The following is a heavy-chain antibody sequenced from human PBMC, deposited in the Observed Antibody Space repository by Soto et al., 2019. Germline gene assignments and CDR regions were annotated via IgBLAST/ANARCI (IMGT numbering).Heavy chain of an antibody. D-gene: IGHD6-13*01. J-gene: IGHJ3*02. Sequence: GSLRLSCAASGFTFSSYSMNWVRQAPGKGLEWVSSISSSSSYIYYADSVKGRFTISRDNAKNSLYLQMNSLRAEDTAVYYCARGRAAAGTADAFDIWGQGKMVTVSS. CDR2: ISSSSSYI. CDR1: GFTFSSYS. V-gene: IGHV3-21*01. CDR3: ARGRAAAGTADAFDI.